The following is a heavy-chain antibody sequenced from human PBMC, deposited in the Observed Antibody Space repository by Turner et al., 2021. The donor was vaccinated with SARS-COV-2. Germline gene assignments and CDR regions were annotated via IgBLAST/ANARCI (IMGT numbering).Heavy chain of an antibody. D-gene: IGHD6-13*01. CDR3: ARGRADSSSWYGWGAFDI. CDR1: GFTFSTYG. Sequence: QVQLVESGGGVVQPGRSLRLSCAASGFTFSTYGMHWVRQAPGKGLEWVAVILYDGSNKYYADSVKGRFTISRDNSKNTLYLQMNSLRAEDTAVYYCARGRADSSSWYGWGAFDIWGQGTMVTISS. J-gene: IGHJ3*02. CDR2: ILYDGSNK. V-gene: IGHV3-30*03.